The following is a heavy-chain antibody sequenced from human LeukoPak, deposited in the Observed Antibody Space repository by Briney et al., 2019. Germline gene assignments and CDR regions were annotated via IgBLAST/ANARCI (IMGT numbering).Heavy chain of an antibody. CDR1: GFTFSSYG. J-gene: IGHJ5*02. CDR3: AKGLLRFLEWTFDP. V-gene: IGHV3-30*02. D-gene: IGHD3-3*01. CDR2: IRFDGSNK. Sequence: PGGSLRLSCAASGFTFSSYGMHWVRQAPGKGLEWVAFIRFDGSNKYYVDSVKGRFTISRDNSKNTVYLQMNSLRAEDTAVYYCAKGLLRFLEWTFDPWGQGTLVTVPS.